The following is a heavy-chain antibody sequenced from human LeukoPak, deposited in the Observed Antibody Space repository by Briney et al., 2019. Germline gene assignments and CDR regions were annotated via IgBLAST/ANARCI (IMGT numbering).Heavy chain of an antibody. D-gene: IGHD6-13*01. CDR1: GGSISSYY. J-gene: IGHJ4*02. Sequence: SETLSLTCTVSGGSISSYYWSWIRQPAGKGLEWIGRIYTSGSTNYNPSLKSRVTMSVDTSKNQFSLKLSSVTAADTAAYYCARDSLAIAAAGSGFDYWGQGTLVTVSS. V-gene: IGHV4-4*07. CDR3: ARDSLAIAAAGSGFDY. CDR2: IYTSGST.